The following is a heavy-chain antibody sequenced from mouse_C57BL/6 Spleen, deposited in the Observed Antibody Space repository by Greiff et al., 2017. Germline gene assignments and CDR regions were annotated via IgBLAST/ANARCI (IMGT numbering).Heavy chain of an antibody. CDR2: IDPSDSYT. D-gene: IGHD1-1*01. CDR1: GYTFTSYW. J-gene: IGHJ2*01. V-gene: IGHV1-59*01. Sequence: QVQLKQPGAELVRPGTSVKLSCKASGYTFTSYWMHWVKQRPGQGLEWIGEIDPSDSYTNYNQKFKGKATLTVDTSSSTAYMQLSSLTSEDSAVYYCARGEDYYDYFDYWGQGTTLTVSS. CDR3: ARGEDYYDYFDY.